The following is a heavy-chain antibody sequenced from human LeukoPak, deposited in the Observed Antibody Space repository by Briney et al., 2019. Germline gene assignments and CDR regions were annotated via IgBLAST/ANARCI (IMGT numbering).Heavy chain of an antibody. CDR1: GFTVSSNY. CDR2: IYSGGST. CDR3: AKDLSVYHYDSRNLDY. V-gene: IGHV3-66*02. D-gene: IGHD3-22*01. J-gene: IGHJ4*02. Sequence: GGSLRLSCAASGFTVSSNYMSWVRQAPGKGLEWVSVIYSGGSTYYADSVKGRFTISRDNSKNTLYLQMNSLRAEDTAVYYCAKDLSVYHYDSRNLDYWGQGTLVTVSS.